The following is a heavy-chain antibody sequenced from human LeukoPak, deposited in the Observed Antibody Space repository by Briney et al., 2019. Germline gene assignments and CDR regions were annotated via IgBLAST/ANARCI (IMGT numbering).Heavy chain of an antibody. J-gene: IGHJ4*02. CDR1: GYTFTNYG. V-gene: IGHV1-18*01. CDR2: ISSYNGNT. CDR3: ARLSFGEVGAAADS. D-gene: IGHD1-26*01. Sequence: ASVKVSCKASGYTFTNYGISWVRQAPAQGLEWMGWISSYNGNTHYAQKVQGRVTMTTDTSTSTAYMEMRSLKSDDTAIYYCARLSFGEVGAAADSWGQGTLVTVSS.